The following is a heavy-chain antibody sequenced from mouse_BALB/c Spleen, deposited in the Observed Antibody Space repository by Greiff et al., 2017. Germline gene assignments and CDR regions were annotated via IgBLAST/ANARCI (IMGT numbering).Heavy chain of an antibody. CDR1: GYSFTGYY. Sequence: EVQLQQSGPELVKPGASVKISCKASGYSFTGYYMHWVKQSHVKSLEWIGRINPYNGATSYNQNFKDKASLTVDKSSSTAYMELHSLTSEDSAVYYCALWYFYAMDYWGQGTSVTVSS. D-gene: IGHD2-1*01. V-gene: IGHV1-31*01. CDR3: ALWYFYAMDY. J-gene: IGHJ4*01. CDR2: INPYNGAT.